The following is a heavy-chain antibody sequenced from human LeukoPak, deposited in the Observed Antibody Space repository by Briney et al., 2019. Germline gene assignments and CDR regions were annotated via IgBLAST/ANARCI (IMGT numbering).Heavy chain of an antibody. CDR1: GYSISSGYY. CDR3: ARRMTTATAGYYYYMDV. CDR2: IYHSGST. J-gene: IGHJ6*03. V-gene: IGHV4-38-2*01. Sequence: SETLSLTCAVSGYSISSGYYWGWIRQPPGKGLEWIGSIYHSGSTYYNPSLKGRVTISVDTSKNQFSLKLSFVTAADTAVYYCARRMTTATAGYYYYMDVWGKGTTVTVSS. D-gene: IGHD4-11*01.